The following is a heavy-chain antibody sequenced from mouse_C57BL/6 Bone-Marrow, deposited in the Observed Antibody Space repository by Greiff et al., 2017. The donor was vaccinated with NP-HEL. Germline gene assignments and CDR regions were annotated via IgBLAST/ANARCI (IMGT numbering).Heavy chain of an antibody. V-gene: IGHV1-54*01. Sequence: VKVVESGAELVRPGTSVKVSCKASGYAFTNYLIEWVKQRPGQGLEWIGVINPGSGGTNYNEKFKGKATLTADKSSSTAYMQHSSLTSEDSAVYYCARNYYGSSYEGFAYWGQGTLVTVSA. CDR3: ARNYYGSSYEGFAY. CDR1: GYAFTNYL. J-gene: IGHJ3*01. CDR2: INPGSGGT. D-gene: IGHD1-1*01.